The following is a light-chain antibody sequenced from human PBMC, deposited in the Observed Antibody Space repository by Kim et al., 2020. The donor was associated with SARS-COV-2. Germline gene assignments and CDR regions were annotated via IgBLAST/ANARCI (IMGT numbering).Light chain of an antibody. CDR3: QQYNNWPVG. Sequence: VSPGERATLSCRASQSVSSNLAWYQQNPGQAPRLLIYGASTRATGIPARFSGSGSGTEFTLTISSLQSEDFAVYYCQQYNNWPVGFGQGTKLEI. J-gene: IGKJ2*03. CDR1: QSVSSN. V-gene: IGKV3-15*01. CDR2: GAS.